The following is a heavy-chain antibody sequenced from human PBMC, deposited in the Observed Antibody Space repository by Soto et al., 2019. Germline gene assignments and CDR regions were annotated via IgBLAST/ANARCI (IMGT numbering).Heavy chain of an antibody. D-gene: IGHD3-22*01. J-gene: IGHJ4*02. V-gene: IGHV3-21*01. CDR1: GFIFSSYS. CDR2: IDSNGGNI. Sequence: GGSLRLSCAASGFIFSSYSMNWVRQAPGKGPEWVSSIDSNGGNIYYADSVEGRFTTSRDNSKNSQYLQMNSLRADDTALYYCVKGEYYYDSSGYYPFDYWGQGTLVTVS. CDR3: VKGEYYYDSSGYYPFDY.